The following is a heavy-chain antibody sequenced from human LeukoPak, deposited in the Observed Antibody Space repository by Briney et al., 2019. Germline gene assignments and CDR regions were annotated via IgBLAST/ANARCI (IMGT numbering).Heavy chain of an antibody. CDR1: GFTFSNYG. Sequence: GSLRLSCAASGFTFSNYGMHWVRQAPGKGREWVAVISYDGSKKYYGDSVKGRLTISRDNSKDTLYLQMNSLRAEDTAVYYCAREGQTYGSGSYYKAYWGQGTLVTVSS. D-gene: IGHD3-10*01. V-gene: IGHV3-30*04. CDR2: ISYDGSKK. CDR3: AREGQTYGSGSYYKAY. J-gene: IGHJ4*02.